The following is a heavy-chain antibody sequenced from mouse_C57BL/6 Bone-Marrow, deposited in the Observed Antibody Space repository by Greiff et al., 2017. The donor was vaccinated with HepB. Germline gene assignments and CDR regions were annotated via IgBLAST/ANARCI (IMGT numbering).Heavy chain of an antibody. Sequence: VQLQQSGAELARPGASVKLSCKASGYTFTSYGISWVKQRTGQGLVWIGEIYPRSGNTYYNEKFKGKATLTADKSSRTAYMELRSLTSEDSAVYFWARDYRGQGTTLTVSS. V-gene: IGHV1-81*01. CDR2: IYPRSGNT. CDR1: GYTFTSYG. J-gene: IGHJ2*01. CDR3: ARDY.